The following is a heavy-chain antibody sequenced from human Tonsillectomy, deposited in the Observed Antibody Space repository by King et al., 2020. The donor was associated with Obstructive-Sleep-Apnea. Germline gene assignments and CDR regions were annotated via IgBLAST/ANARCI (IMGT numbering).Heavy chain of an antibody. CDR1: GFTFSSYG. CDR3: AKVAEGSGSYWADY. Sequence: VQLVESGGGVVQPGRSLRLSCAASGFTFSSYGMHWVRQAPGTGREWVAVISYDGSNKYYADSVKGRFTISRDNSKNTLYLQMNSLRVEDTAVYYCAKVAEGSGSYWADYWGQGTLVTVSS. J-gene: IGHJ4*02. D-gene: IGHD3-10*01. V-gene: IGHV3-30*18. CDR2: ISYDGSNK.